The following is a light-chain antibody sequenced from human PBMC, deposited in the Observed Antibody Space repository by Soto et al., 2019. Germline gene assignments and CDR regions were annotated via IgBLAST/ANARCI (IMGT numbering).Light chain of an antibody. V-gene: IGKV1-9*01. Sequence: DIQLTQSPSFLSASVGDRVTITCRASQGISSYLAWYQQKPGKAPKLLLFAASTLQSGVPSRFSGSGSGTDFTLTISSLQPEDFATYYCQQLNSYPRTFGQGTKLEIK. CDR3: QQLNSYPRT. CDR1: QGISSY. J-gene: IGKJ2*01. CDR2: AAS.